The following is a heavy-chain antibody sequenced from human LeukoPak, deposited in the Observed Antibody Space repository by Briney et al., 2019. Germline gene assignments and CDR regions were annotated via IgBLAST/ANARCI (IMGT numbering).Heavy chain of an antibody. Sequence: SQTLPLTCTVSGGSISSGGYYWSWIRQHPGKGLEWIGYIYYSGSTYYNPSLKSRVTISVDTSKNQFSLKLSSVTAADTAVYYCARATPYSAYYYYYMDVWGKGTTVTVSS. D-gene: IGHD2-15*01. CDR2: IYYSGST. J-gene: IGHJ6*03. V-gene: IGHV4-31*03. CDR3: ARATPYSAYYYYYMDV. CDR1: GGSISSGGYY.